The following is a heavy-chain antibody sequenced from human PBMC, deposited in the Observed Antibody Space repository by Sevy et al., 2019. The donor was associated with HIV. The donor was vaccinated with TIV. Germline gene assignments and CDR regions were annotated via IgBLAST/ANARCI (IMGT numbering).Heavy chain of an antibody. CDR2: THYRSKWYN. J-gene: IGHJ5*02. D-gene: IGHD6-13*01. Sequence: SQTLSLTCAISGDSVSSNSAAWNWIRQSPSRGLEWLGRTHYRSKWYNDYAVSVKSRITINPDTSKNQFSLQLNSVTPEDTAVYYCARGPLRDSSSWPAPRGWFDPWGQGTLVTVSS. CDR1: GDSVSSNSAA. CDR3: ARGPLRDSSSWPAPRGWFDP. V-gene: IGHV6-1*01.